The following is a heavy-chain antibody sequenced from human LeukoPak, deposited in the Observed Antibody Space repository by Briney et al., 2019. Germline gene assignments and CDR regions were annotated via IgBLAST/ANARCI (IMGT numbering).Heavy chain of an antibody. D-gene: IGHD2-15*01. V-gene: IGHV3-9*01. CDR3: AKAPFNVVVVAAIDY. CDR2: ISWNSGSI. J-gene: IGHJ4*02. CDR1: GYTFGSYW. Sequence: GGSLRLSCAASGYTFGSYWMYWVRQAPGKGLEWVSGISWNSGSIGYADSVKGRFTISRDNAKNSLYLQMNSLRAEDTALYYCAKAPFNVVVVAAIDYWGQGTLATVSS.